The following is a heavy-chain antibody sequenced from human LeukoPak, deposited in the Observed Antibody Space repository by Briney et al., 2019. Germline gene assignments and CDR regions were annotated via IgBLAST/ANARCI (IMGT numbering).Heavy chain of an antibody. Sequence: ASVKVSCKASGYTFTGYDINWVRQATGQGLEWMGWMNPNSGKTGYAQKFQGKVTMTRNTSISTAYMELSSLRSEDTAVYYFARAYRGNDYWGQGTLVTVSS. J-gene: IGHJ4*02. CDR3: ARAYRGNDY. D-gene: IGHD1-26*01. CDR2: MNPNSGKT. CDR1: GYTFTGYD. V-gene: IGHV1-8*01.